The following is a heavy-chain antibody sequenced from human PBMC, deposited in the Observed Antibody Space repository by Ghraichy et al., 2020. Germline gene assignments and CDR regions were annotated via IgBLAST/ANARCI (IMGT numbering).Heavy chain of an antibody. V-gene: IGHV4-34*01. J-gene: IGHJ4*02. CDR3: ARGGGRGYSSSRYYFDY. D-gene: IGHD6-13*01. CDR1: GGSFSGYY. Sequence: SETLSLTCAVYGGSFSGYYWSWIRQPPGKGLEWIGEINHSGSTNYNPSLKSRVTISVDTSKNQFSLKLSSVTAADTAVYYCARGGGRGYSSSRYYFDYWGQGTLVTVSS. CDR2: INHSGST.